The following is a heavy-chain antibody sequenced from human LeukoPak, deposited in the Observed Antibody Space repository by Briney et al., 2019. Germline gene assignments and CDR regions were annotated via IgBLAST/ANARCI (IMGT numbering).Heavy chain of an antibody. CDR2: ISYDGSNK. J-gene: IGHJ4*02. CDR1: GFTFSSYW. CDR3: AKDHKWLRTKMIDY. Sequence: PGGSLRLSCAASGFTFSSYWMSWVRQAPGKGLEWVAVISYDGSNKYYADSVKGRFTISRDDSKNTLYLQMNSLRAEDTAVYYCAKDHKWLRTKMIDYWGQGTLVTVSS. D-gene: IGHD5-12*01. V-gene: IGHV3-30*18.